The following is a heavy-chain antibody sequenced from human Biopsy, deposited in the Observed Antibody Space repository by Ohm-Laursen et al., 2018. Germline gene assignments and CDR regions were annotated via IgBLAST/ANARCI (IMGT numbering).Heavy chain of an antibody. Sequence: SLRLSCAAFGFTFSDFYMSWIRQAPGKGLEWISYISAAGPAMFYADSVRGRFTISRDNANNLLYLQMDSLRAEDTAVYYCARRRPIDYWGQGILVTVSS. CDR2: ISAAGPAM. CDR3: ARRRPIDY. CDR1: GFTFSDFY. V-gene: IGHV3-11*01. J-gene: IGHJ4*02.